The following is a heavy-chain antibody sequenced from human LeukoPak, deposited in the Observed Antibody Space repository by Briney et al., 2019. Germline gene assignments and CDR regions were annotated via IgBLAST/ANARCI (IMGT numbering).Heavy chain of an antibody. J-gene: IGHJ4*02. CDR3: AKDYRLAAAGGDYFDY. CDR2: ISYDGSNK. V-gene: IGHV3-30-3*01. Sequence: GGSLRLSCAASGFTFSSYAMHWVRQAPGKGLEWVAVISYDGSNKYYADSVKGRFTISRDNSKNTLFLQMNSLRAEDTAVYYCAKDYRLAAAGGDYFDYWGQGTLVTVSS. CDR1: GFTFSSYA. D-gene: IGHD6-13*01.